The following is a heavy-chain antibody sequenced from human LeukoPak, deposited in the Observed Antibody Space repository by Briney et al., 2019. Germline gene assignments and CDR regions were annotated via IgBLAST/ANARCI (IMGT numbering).Heavy chain of an antibody. D-gene: IGHD2-2*01. Sequence: GRSLRLSCAASGFTFSTYGMHWVRQAPGKGLEWVAVISYDGSNKDYVDSVKGRFTISRDNSKNTLYLQMNSLRAEDTAEYYCAEDSGVVALDYWGQGTLVTVSS. V-gene: IGHV3-30*18. CDR2: ISYDGSNK. J-gene: IGHJ4*02. CDR3: AEDSGVVALDY. CDR1: GFTFSTYG.